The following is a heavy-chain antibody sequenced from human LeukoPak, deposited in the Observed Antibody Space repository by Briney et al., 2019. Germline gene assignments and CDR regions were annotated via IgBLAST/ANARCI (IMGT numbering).Heavy chain of an antibody. J-gene: IGHJ4*02. D-gene: IGHD6-19*01. Sequence: GGSLRLSCAASGFTFSNYAMHWVRQAPGKGLEWVAVISYDGSNKYYADSVKGRFTISRDNSKNTLYLQMNSLRAEDTAVYYCAKDRIAVAGTRGGLDYWGQGTLVTVSS. V-gene: IGHV3-30*04. CDR3: AKDRIAVAGTRGGLDY. CDR2: ISYDGSNK. CDR1: GFTFSNYA.